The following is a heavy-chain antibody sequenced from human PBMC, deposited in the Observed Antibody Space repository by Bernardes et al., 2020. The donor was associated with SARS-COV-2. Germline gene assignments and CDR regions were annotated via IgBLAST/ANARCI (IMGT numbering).Heavy chain of an antibody. CDR1: GFPFRQYG. CDR3: AKSFEEGASPFDY. V-gene: IGHV3-30*18. J-gene: IGHJ4*02. Sequence: GGSLRLSCVASGFPFRQYGMNWVRQAPGKGLEWVAIVSYDGRSTSYADSVRGRFTISRDNSKKTLSLQMNSLTAEDTAVYYCAKSFEEGASPFDYWGQGFQVTVSS. CDR2: VSYDGRST. D-gene: IGHD1-26*01.